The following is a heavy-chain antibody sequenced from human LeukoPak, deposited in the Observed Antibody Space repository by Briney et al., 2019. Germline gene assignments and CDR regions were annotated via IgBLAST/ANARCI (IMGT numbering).Heavy chain of an antibody. Sequence: ASVKVSCKVSGYTLTELSMHWVRQAPGKGLEWMGGFDPEDGETIYAQKFQGRVTMIEDTSTDTAYMELSSLRSEDTAVYYCATYLLAAAGDADYWGQGTLVTVSS. CDR3: ATYLLAAAGDADY. CDR2: FDPEDGET. J-gene: IGHJ4*02. D-gene: IGHD6-13*01. CDR1: GYTLTELS. V-gene: IGHV1-24*01.